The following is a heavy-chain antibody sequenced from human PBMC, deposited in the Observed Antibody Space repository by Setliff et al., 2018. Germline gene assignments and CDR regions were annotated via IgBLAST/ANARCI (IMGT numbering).Heavy chain of an antibody. J-gene: IGHJ4*02. CDR1: GYTFTNYG. V-gene: IGHV1-18*01. CDR3: ANLIAVAGTPPDY. D-gene: IGHD6-19*01. Sequence: ASVKVSCKASGYTFTNYGVTWVRQAPGRGLEWMGWIGAYNGNTYNAHKFQGRVTMTSDASTSTAYMELRSLRSDDTAVYYCANLIAVAGTPPDYWGQGTLVTVSS. CDR2: IGAYNGNT.